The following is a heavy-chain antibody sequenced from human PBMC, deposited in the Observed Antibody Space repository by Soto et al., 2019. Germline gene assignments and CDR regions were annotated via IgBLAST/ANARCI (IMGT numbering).Heavy chain of an antibody. D-gene: IGHD2-2*01. CDR1: GFSLSTSGVG. CDR3: ARGVRYCSRTTCPNCFDP. J-gene: IGHJ5*02. V-gene: IGHV2-5*02. CDR2: IYWDDDK. Sequence: QITLKESGPTLVKPTQTLTLTCTFSGFSLSTSGVGVGWIRQPPGKALEWLALIYWDDDKRYSPSLNNRLTITKDXXKXQEXLTMTPVAPMDTATYYCARGVRYCSRTTCPNCFDPWGQGTLVTVSS.